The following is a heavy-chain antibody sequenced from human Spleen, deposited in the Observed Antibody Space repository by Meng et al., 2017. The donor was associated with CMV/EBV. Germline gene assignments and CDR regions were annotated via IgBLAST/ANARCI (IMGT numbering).Heavy chain of an antibody. V-gene: IGHV4-59*02. J-gene: IGHJ4*02. Sequence: SETLSLTCTVSGASVSSFYWSWIRQTPGKGLEFIGYIYYSGSTYYNPSLGSRLTISVDTSKNKFSLTLNSVTAADTALYYCARLYIAAGGLDFWGQGTLVTVSS. CDR3: ARLYIAAGGLDF. CDR2: IYYSGST. D-gene: IGHD6-13*01. CDR1: GASVSSFY.